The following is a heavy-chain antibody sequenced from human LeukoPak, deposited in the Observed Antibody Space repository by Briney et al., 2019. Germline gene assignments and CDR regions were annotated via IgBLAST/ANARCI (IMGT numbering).Heavy chain of an antibody. CDR1: GFTFSSYA. CDR2: ISGGDTTT. CDR3: AKDERNWNYNLASQTYD. V-gene: IGHV3-23*01. D-gene: IGHD1-7*01. Sequence: GGSLRLSCAASGFTFSSYAMNWVRQAPGKGLEWVSVISGGDTTTYYSDSVKGRFTITRDNSKNTLYLQMNSLRAEDTAVYYCAKDERNWNYNLASQTYDWGQGTLVTVSS. J-gene: IGHJ4*02.